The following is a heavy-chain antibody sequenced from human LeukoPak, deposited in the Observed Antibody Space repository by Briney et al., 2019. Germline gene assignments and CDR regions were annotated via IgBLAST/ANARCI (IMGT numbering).Heavy chain of an antibody. CDR3: ARHYYDFWSGYYTGLPDY. Sequence: SETLSLTCTVSGGSIRSSYYYWGWIRQPPGKGLEWIGSIYDSGSTYYNPSLKSRVTISVDTSKNQFSLKLNSVTAADTAVYYCARHYYDFWSGYYTGLPDYWGQGTLVTVSS. CDR2: IYDSGST. CDR1: GGSIRSSYYY. J-gene: IGHJ4*02. V-gene: IGHV4-39*01. D-gene: IGHD3-3*01.